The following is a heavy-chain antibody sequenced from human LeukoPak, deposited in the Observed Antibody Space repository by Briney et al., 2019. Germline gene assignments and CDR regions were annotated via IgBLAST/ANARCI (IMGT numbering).Heavy chain of an antibody. CDR3: ANCDYGGKVGERSYNY. CDR1: GFSFDDYA. CDR2: TSGDGGST. Sequence: PGGSLRLSYAASGFSFDDYAMDWVRQAPGKGLEWVSLTSGDGGSTYYADSVKGRFTISRDNSKNSLYLQMNSLRTEDTALYYCANCDYGGKVGERSYNYWGQGTLVTVSS. D-gene: IGHD4-23*01. V-gene: IGHV3-43*02. J-gene: IGHJ4*02.